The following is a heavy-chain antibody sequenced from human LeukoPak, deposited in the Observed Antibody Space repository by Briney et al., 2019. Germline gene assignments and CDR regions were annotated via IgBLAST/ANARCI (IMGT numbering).Heavy chain of an antibody. V-gene: IGHV1-2*02. J-gene: IGHJ4*02. CDR2: INPNSGGT. CDR3: ARLDYYFDY. Sequence: GASVKVSCKASGYTFTSYDINWVRQAPGQGLEWMGWINPNSGGTNYAQKFQGRVTMTRDTSISTAYMELSRLRSDDTAVYYCARLDYYFDYWGQGTLVTVSS. CDR1: GYTFTSYD.